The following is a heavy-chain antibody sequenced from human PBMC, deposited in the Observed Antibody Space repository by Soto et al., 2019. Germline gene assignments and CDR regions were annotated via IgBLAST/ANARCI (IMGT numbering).Heavy chain of an antibody. J-gene: IGHJ4*02. CDR3: ARSVAVPGAHIDY. V-gene: IGHV4-59*07. D-gene: IGHD6-19*01. CDR2: VYYTGST. CDR1: GGSISGSY. Sequence: SDTLSLTCSVSGGSISGSYWSWIRQCPGKGLEWLGYVYYTGSTNYSPSLRSRVSISVDTSKNEFSLRLSSVTAADTAVYFCARSVAVPGAHIDYWGQGTQVTVSS.